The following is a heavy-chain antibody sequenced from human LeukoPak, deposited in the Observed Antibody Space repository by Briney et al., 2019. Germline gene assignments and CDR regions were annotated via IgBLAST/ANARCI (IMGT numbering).Heavy chain of an antibody. CDR2: IYTSGST. Sequence: SETLSLTCTVSGGSISSYYWSWIRQPAGKGLEWIGRIYTSGSTNYNPSLKSRVTMTVDTSKNQFSRKLSSVTAADTAVYYCARDYYDFWSGYPMDWFDPWGQGTRVTVSS. J-gene: IGHJ5*02. D-gene: IGHD3-3*01. CDR1: GGSISSYY. V-gene: IGHV4-4*07. CDR3: ARDYYDFWSGYPMDWFDP.